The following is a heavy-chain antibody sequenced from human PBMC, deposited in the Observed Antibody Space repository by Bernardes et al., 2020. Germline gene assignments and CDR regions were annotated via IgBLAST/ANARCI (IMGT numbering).Heavy chain of an antibody. J-gene: IGHJ6*04. CDR2: INPNSGGT. D-gene: IGHD3-16*01. CDR3: ARERLTTPGRHYYYGMDV. CDR1: GYTFTGYY. V-gene: IGHV1-2*06. Sequence: ASVKVSCKASGYTFTGYYMHWVRQAPGQGLEWMGRINPNSGGTNYAQKFQGRVTMTRDTSISTAYMELSRLRSDDTAVYYCARERLTTPGRHYYYGMDVWGKGTTVTVSS.